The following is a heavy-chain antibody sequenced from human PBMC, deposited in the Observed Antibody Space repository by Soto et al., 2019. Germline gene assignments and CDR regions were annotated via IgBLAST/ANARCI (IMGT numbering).Heavy chain of an antibody. V-gene: IGHV1-18*04. CDR3: ATSYDTGFDP. D-gene: IGHD3-9*01. Sequence: QLQLVQSAAEVKKPGASVRVSCKAYGYPFIKYGISWIRQAPEQGLEWMGWIKVDSGYTNYAQKFQGRVIMTADTSSDTAFMDLRSLRLDDTAVYFCATSYDTGFDPWGQGTLVSVSS. CDR2: IKVDSGYT. J-gene: IGHJ5*02. CDR1: GYPFIKYG.